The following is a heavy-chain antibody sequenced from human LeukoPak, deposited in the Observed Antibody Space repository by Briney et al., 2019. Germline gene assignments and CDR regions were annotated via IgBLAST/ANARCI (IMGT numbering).Heavy chain of an antibody. CDR3: ARVPKDFWSGFDY. D-gene: IGHD3-3*01. CDR2: IYYSGST. J-gene: IGHJ4*02. CDR1: GGSFSGYY. Sequence: SETLSLTCAVYGGSFSGYYWSWIRQPPGKGLEWIGYIYYSGSTYYNPSLKSRVTISVDTSKNQFSLKLSSVTAADTAVYYCARVPKDFWSGFDYWGQGTLVTVSS. V-gene: IGHV4-30-4*08.